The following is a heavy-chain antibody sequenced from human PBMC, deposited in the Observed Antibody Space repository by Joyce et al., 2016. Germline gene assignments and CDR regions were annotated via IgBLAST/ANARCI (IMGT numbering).Heavy chain of an antibody. J-gene: IGHJ5*02. D-gene: IGHD1-26*01. V-gene: IGHV4-39*01. CDR1: GGSISTSGFY. Sequence: QQQLQALGPGLVKPTATLSLTCTVSGGSISTSGFYWGWIRQPPGKGLEWIGSISYRGNTYYNPSLKSRLTISVDTSKNQFSLKLSSVTTADTAVYYCASVGANLFFDTWGQGTLVTVSS. CDR3: ASVGANLFFDT. CDR2: ISYRGNT.